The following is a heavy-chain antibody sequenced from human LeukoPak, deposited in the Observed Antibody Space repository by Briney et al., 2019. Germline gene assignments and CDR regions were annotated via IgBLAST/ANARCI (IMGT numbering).Heavy chain of an antibody. V-gene: IGHV3-21*01. Sequence: GGSLRLSCAASGFTFNMYNMHWVRQAPGKGLEWVSSIGGGSNYIYYADSVKGRFTISRDNAKNSLYLQMNSLRADDTAVYYCAREMAANYDAFDIWGQGTMVTVSS. CDR1: GFTFNMYN. CDR3: AREMAANYDAFDI. D-gene: IGHD5-24*01. J-gene: IGHJ3*02. CDR2: IGGGSNYI.